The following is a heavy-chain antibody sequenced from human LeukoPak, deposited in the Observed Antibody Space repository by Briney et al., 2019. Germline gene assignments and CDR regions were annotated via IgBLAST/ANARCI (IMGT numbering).Heavy chain of an antibody. CDR2: ISSSGSTI. D-gene: IGHD2-8*02. Sequence: SGGSLRLSCAASGFTFSSYEMNWVRQAPGKGLEWVSYISSSGSTIYYADSVKGRFTISRDNAKNSVYLQMNSLRAEDTAIYYCATYRQVLLPFESWGQGTLVTVSS. CDR3: ATYRQVLLPFES. CDR1: GFTFSSYE. V-gene: IGHV3-48*03. J-gene: IGHJ4*02.